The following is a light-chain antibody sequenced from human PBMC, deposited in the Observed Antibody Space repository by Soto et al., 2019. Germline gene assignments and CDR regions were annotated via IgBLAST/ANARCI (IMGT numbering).Light chain of an antibody. CDR1: QSITTY. Sequence: DIQMTQSPSSLSASVGDRVTITCRASQSITTYLSWFQQKTGKAPELLISAASSLKSGVPSRFNGSGYGTDFTFTISSLRPEDFATYYCQQTFSTPYTFGRGTKLEI. CDR3: QQTFSTPYT. V-gene: IGKV1-39*01. CDR2: AAS. J-gene: IGKJ2*01.